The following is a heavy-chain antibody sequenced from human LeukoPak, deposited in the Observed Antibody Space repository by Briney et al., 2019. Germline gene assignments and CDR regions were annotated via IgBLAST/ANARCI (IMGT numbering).Heavy chain of an antibody. J-gene: IGHJ3*02. D-gene: IGHD3/OR15-3a*01. V-gene: IGHV4-30-2*01. CDR3: ARDRTSYGNAFDI. Sequence: SQTLSLTCAVSGGSISSGGYSWSWIRQPPGKGLEWIGYIYHSGSTYYNPSLESRVTISVDRSKNQFSLKLSSVTAADTAVYYCARDRTSYGNAFDIRGQGTMVTVSS. CDR2: IYHSGST. CDR1: GGSISSGGYS.